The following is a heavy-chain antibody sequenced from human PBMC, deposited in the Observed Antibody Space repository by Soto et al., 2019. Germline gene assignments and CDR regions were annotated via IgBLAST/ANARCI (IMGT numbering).Heavy chain of an antibody. V-gene: IGHV1-46*01. CDR2: INPSSVTT. Sequence: QVQLVQSGAEVKKPGASVKVSCKASGFTFTSYSFHWVRQAPGQGLEWMGIINPSSVTTMYAQNFQGRVTMTRDTSTSTVYMELDSLRSDDTAVYYCAREPPYYYFDLWGQGTLVTVSS. J-gene: IGHJ4*02. CDR3: AREPPYYYFDL. CDR1: GFTFTSYS. D-gene: IGHD3-10*01.